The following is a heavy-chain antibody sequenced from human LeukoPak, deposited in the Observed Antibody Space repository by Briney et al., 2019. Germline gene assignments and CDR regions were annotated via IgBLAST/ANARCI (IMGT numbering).Heavy chain of an antibody. V-gene: IGHV3-53*01. Sequence: SGGSLRLSCAASGFTVSSNYMSWVRQAPGKGLEWVSVIYSGGSTYYADSVKGRFTISRDNSKNTLYLQMNSLRAEDTAVYYCERDSYDILTGYYVQDYYYGMDVWGQGTTVTVSS. J-gene: IGHJ6*02. CDR3: ERDSYDILTGYYVQDYYYGMDV. CDR1: GFTVSSNY. D-gene: IGHD3-9*01. CDR2: IYSGGST.